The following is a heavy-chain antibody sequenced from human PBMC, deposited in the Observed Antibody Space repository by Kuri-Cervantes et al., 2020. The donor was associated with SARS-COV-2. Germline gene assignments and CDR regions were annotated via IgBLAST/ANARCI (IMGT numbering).Heavy chain of an antibody. CDR1: GFTFANSW. Sequence: GSLRLSCATSGFTFANSWMNWVRQAPGKGLEWVGRIKSNADGGTVDYAVAVEGRFTISRDNSKNTLYLQMNSLRAEDTAVYYCATGWSLAIWGQGTLVTVSS. CDR2: IKSNADGGTV. D-gene: IGHD2-8*01. V-gene: IGHV3-15*07. J-gene: IGHJ4*02. CDR3: ATGWSLAI.